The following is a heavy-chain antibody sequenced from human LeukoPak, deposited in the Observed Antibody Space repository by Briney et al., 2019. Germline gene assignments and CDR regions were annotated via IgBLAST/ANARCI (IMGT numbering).Heavy chain of an antibody. J-gene: IGHJ3*02. CDR1: GFTFSSYG. CDR3: ARDSGNYLDAFDI. Sequence: GGSLRLSCAASGFTFSSYGMHWVRQAPGKGLEWVSSISSSSSYIYYADSVKGRFTISRDNAKNSLYLQMNSLRAEDTAVYYCARDSGNYLDAFDIWGQGTMVTVSS. D-gene: IGHD1-7*01. CDR2: ISSSSSYI. V-gene: IGHV3-21*01.